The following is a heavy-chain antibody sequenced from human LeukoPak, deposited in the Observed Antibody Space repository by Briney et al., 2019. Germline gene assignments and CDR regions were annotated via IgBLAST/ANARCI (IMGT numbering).Heavy chain of an antibody. Sequence: AASVKVSCKASGYTFTSYGISWVRQAPGQGLEWMGWINPNSGGTNYAQTFQGRVTMTSDTSISTAYMELSRLRSDDTAVYYCARDTAIVGNAFDIWGQGTMVTVSA. V-gene: IGHV1-2*02. D-gene: IGHD5-18*01. J-gene: IGHJ3*02. CDR3: ARDTAIVGNAFDI. CDR1: GYTFTSYG. CDR2: INPNSGGT.